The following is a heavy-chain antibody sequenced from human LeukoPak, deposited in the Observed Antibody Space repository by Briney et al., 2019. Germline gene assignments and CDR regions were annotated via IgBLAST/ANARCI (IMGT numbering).Heavy chain of an antibody. CDR3: ARSIDILTGYCYFDY. CDR1: GFTFSSYS. Sequence: PGGSLRLSCAASGFTFSSYSMNWVRQAPGKGLEWVSSISSSSSYIYYADPVKGRFTISRDNAKNSLYLQMNSLRAEDTAVYYCARSIDILTGYCYFDYWGQGTLVTVSS. J-gene: IGHJ4*02. CDR2: ISSSSSYI. V-gene: IGHV3-21*01. D-gene: IGHD3-9*01.